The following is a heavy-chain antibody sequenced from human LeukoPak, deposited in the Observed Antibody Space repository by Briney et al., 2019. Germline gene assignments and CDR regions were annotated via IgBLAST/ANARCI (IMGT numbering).Heavy chain of an antibody. CDR1: GFTFSSYA. D-gene: IGHD5-12*01. CDR2: ISGSGGST. Sequence: GGSLRLSCAASGFTFSSYAMSWVRQAPGKGLEWVSAISGSGGSTYYADSVKGRFTISRDNSKNTLYLQMNSLRAEDTAVYYCAKGGGGYVNYGMDVWGQGTTVTVSS. J-gene: IGHJ6*02. V-gene: IGHV3-23*01. CDR3: AKGGGGYVNYGMDV.